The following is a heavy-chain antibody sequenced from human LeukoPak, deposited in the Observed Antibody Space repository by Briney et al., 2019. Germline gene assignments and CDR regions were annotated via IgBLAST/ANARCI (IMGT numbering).Heavy chain of an antibody. CDR3: ARLTYSSSLMDNWFDP. CDR1: GFTFSSYA. CDR2: ISSSGSTI. J-gene: IGHJ5*02. V-gene: IGHV3-48*04. D-gene: IGHD6-13*01. Sequence: PGGSLRLSCAASGFTFSSYAMHWVRQAPGKGLEWVSYISSSGSTIYYADSVKGRFTISRDNAKNSLYLQMNSLRAEDTAVYYCARLTYSSSLMDNWFDPWGQGTLVTVSS.